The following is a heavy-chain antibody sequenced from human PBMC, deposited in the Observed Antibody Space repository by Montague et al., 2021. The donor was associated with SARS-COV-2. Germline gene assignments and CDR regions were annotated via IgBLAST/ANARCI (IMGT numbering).Heavy chain of an antibody. D-gene: IGHD2-8*01. CDR2: IYYSGST. J-gene: IGHJ6*02. Sequence: SETLSLTCTVSGGSISGFYWSWIRQPPGKGLEWIGDIYYSGSTKYNPSLESRVAVSVDRSKNQVSLKLTSVTAADTAVYYCARLLSSCTNGVCRTYYYYALDVWGQGTTVTVSS. CDR1: GGSISGFY. CDR3: ARLLSSCTNGVCRTYYYYALDV. V-gene: IGHV4-59*01.